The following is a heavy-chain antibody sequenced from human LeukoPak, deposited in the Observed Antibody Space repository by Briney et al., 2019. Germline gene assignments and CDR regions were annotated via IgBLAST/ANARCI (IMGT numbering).Heavy chain of an antibody. CDR1: GGSISSYY. D-gene: IGHD3-10*01. Sequence: SETLSLTCTVSGGSISSYYWSWIRQPPGKGLEWIGYIYYSGSTNYNPSLKSRVTISVDTSKNQFSLKLSSVTAADTAVYYCARDLSGSGSGIDYWGQGTLVTVSS. J-gene: IGHJ4*02. V-gene: IGHV4-59*01. CDR3: ARDLSGSGSGIDY. CDR2: IYYSGST.